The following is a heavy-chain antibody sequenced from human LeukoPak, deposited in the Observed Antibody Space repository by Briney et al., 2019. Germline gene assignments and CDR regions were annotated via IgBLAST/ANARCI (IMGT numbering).Heavy chain of an antibody. CDR2: IKQDGSEK. D-gene: IGHD3-22*01. CDR1: GFTFSSYW. Sequence: GGSLRLSCAASGFTFSSYWMSWVRQAPGKGLEWVANIKQDGSEKYYVDSVKGRFTTSRDNAKNSLYLQMNSLRAEDTAVYYCASPYYYDSSGYEDYWGQGTLVTVSS. V-gene: IGHV3-7*03. J-gene: IGHJ4*02. CDR3: ASPYYYDSSGYEDY.